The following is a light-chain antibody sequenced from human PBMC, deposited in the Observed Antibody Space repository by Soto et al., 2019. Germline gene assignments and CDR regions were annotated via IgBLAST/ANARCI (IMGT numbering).Light chain of an antibody. Sequence: EIVLTQSPGTLSSSSGERLTPSCRASQSFPHKNLAWFHQKPGQAPRLLIHAASTRAVGIPVRFSGGGSGTDFTLAISRLAPEDFAVYYCHQYGNGAYTFGQGPRWR. CDR1: QSFPHKN. J-gene: IGKJ2*01. CDR2: AAS. V-gene: IGKV3-20*01. CDR3: HQYGNGAYT.